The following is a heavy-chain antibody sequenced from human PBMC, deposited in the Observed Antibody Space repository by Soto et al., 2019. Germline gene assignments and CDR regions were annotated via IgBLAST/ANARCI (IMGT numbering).Heavy chain of an antibody. Sequence: QVQLVQSGAEVKKPGASVKVSCKASGYTFTGYYMHWVRQAPGQGLEWMGWINPNSGGTNYAQKLQGWVTMTRDTSISTAYMELSRLRSDDTAVYYCARGEDSSSWSPFDYWGQGTRVTVSS. CDR1: GYTFTGYY. CDR3: ARGEDSSSWSPFDY. J-gene: IGHJ4*02. CDR2: INPNSGGT. V-gene: IGHV1-2*04. D-gene: IGHD6-13*01.